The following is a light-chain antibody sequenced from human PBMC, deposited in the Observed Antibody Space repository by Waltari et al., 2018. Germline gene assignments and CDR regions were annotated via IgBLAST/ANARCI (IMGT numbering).Light chain of an antibody. CDR3: CSYAGSSPV. Sequence: QSALTQPASVSGSPGQSITISCTGTSSDVGSYNLVSWYQQHPGKAPKLMSYEGSKRPSGVSNRFSGSKSGNTASLTISGLQAEDEADYYCCSYAGSSPVFGGGTKLTVL. J-gene: IGLJ2*01. CDR2: EGS. CDR1: SSDVGSYNL. V-gene: IGLV2-23*01.